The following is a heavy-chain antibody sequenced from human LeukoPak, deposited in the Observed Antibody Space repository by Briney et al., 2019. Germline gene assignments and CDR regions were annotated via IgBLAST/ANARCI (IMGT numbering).Heavy chain of an antibody. V-gene: IGHV3-7*01. Sequence: GGSLRLSCAASGFIFSRYWMTWVRQAPGEGLEWVANIDQSGNEKFYVDSVKGRFTISRDNSKNSLYLQLNSLRVEDTAVYYCARDQGAAGDFWGQGTLVTVSS. CDR3: ARDQGAAGDF. D-gene: IGHD6-13*01. CDR2: IDQSGNEK. CDR1: GFIFSRYW. J-gene: IGHJ4*02.